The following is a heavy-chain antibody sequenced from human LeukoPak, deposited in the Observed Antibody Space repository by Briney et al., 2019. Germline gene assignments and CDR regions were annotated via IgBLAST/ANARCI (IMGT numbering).Heavy chain of an antibody. Sequence: GGSLRLSCAASGFTLSDYYMSWIRQAPGKGLEWVSYISSSGSTIFYADSVKGRFTISRDSAKNSLYLQMNSLRAEDTAVYYCARDLPRGAVDYWGQGTLVTVSS. CDR3: ARDLPRGAVDY. CDR2: ISSSGSTI. D-gene: IGHD5-24*01. V-gene: IGHV3-11*04. J-gene: IGHJ4*02. CDR1: GFTLSDYY.